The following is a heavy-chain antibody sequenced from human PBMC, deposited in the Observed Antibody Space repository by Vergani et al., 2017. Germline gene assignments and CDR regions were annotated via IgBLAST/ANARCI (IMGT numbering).Heavy chain of an antibody. D-gene: IGHD4-11*01. CDR2: ISHSRRT. CDR1: GYSISSGSYS. Sequence: QLQLQESVSGLVKPSQTLSLTCAFSGYSISSGSYSWSWIRQPPGKGLEWIGHISHSRRTYYNPSLMSRVTISVDRSKNQFSLRLSSVTAADTAVYYWAGVDQDYTTSDYYYYYMDVWGKGTTVSVSS. V-gene: IGHV4-30-2*01. J-gene: IGHJ6*03. CDR3: AGVDQDYTTSDYYYYYMDV.